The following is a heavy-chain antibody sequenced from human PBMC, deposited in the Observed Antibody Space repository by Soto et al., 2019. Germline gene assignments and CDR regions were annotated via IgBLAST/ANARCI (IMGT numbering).Heavy chain of an antibody. D-gene: IGHD5-18*01. CDR3: ARLGYSYGQVGPPYFDY. Sequence: QVQLQESGPGLVKPSETLSLTCTVSGGSISSYYWSWIRQPPGKGLEWIGYIYYSGSTNYNPSLRSRFTISEDTSKNQFSLKLSAVTAADTAVYYCARLGYSYGQVGPPYFDYWGQGTLVTVSS. J-gene: IGHJ4*02. V-gene: IGHV4-59*08. CDR1: GGSISSYY. CDR2: IYYSGST.